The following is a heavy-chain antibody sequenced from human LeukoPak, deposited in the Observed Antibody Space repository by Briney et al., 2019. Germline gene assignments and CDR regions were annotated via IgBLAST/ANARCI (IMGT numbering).Heavy chain of an antibody. D-gene: IGHD3-22*01. Sequence: GGSLRLSCAASGFTFSSYGMHWVRQAPGKGLEWVAVISYDGSNKYYADSVKGRFTISRDNSKNTLYLQMNSLRAEDTAVYYCAKVKYYYDSSGYYPFDYWSQGTLVTVSS. CDR1: GFTFSSYG. V-gene: IGHV3-30*18. CDR2: ISYDGSNK. CDR3: AKVKYYYDSSGYYPFDY. J-gene: IGHJ4*02.